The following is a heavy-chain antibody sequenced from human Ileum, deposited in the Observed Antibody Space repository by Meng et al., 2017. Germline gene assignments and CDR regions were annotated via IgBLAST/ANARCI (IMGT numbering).Heavy chain of an antibody. CDR3: ARDHMGSLDY. D-gene: IGHD1-26*01. CDR1: GGSVSRAGYQ. Sequence: HVQLQESGPGLVRLSETLSLICTVSGGSVSRAGYQWGWIRQPPGKGLEWIGYASTNYNPSLKSRVTISLDTSRNQFSLSLSSVTAADTAVYYCARDHMGSLDYWGQGILVTVSS. V-gene: IGHV4-61*08. CDR2: AST. J-gene: IGHJ4*02.